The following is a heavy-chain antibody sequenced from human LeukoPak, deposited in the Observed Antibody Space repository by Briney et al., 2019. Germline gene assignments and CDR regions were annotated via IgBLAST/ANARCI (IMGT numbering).Heavy chain of an antibody. J-gene: IGHJ3*02. V-gene: IGHV3-23*01. CDR2: ISGSGGGT. CDR3: ARDEGITPMVPNDAFDI. Sequence: PGGSLRLSCAASGFTFTSYAMSWVRQAPGKGLEWVSAISGSGGGTYYADSVKGRFTISRDNSKNTLYLQMNSLRAEDTAVYYCARDEGITPMVPNDAFDIWGQGTMVTVSS. D-gene: IGHD1-14*01. CDR1: GFTFTSYA.